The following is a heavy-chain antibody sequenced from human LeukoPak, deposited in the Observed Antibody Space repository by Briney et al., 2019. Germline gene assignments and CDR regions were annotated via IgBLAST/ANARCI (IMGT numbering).Heavy chain of an antibody. J-gene: IGHJ4*02. CDR1: GYTFTGYY. CDR2: INPNSGGT. Sequence: ASVKVSCKASGYTFTGYYMHWVRQAPGQGLEWMGWINPNSGGTNYTQKFQGRVTMTRDTSISTAYMELSRLRSDDTAVYYCARGRSMRYYDSSGYYRSYYFDYWGQGTLVTVSS. V-gene: IGHV1-2*02. D-gene: IGHD3-22*01. CDR3: ARGRSMRYYDSSGYYRSYYFDY.